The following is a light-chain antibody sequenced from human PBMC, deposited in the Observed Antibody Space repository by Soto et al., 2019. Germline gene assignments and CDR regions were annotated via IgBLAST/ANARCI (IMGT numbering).Light chain of an antibody. CDR3: QKYNNWPPS. Sequence: EIVITQSPATLALCPGERCPLSCRASQSVSSNLAWYQQKPGQAPRLLIYGASTRATGIPARFSGSGSGTEFTLTISSLQSEDFAVYYCQKYNNWPPSFGKGTRLEIK. CDR1: QSVSSN. J-gene: IGKJ5*01. V-gene: IGKV3-15*01. CDR2: GAS.